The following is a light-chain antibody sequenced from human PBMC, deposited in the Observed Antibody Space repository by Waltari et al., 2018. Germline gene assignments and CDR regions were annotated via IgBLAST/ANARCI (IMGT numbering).Light chain of an antibody. CDR2: SAS. Sequence: EIEMTQSPATLSVSSGERATLSCRASQTVGSNLAWYQQKPGQTPRLLIYSASTRDSGIPPRFSGRGSGTEFTLTISSLQSEDFAAYYCQQDNDWPQTFGQGTKVEIK. CDR3: QQDNDWPQT. J-gene: IGKJ1*01. V-gene: IGKV3-15*01. CDR1: QTVGSN.